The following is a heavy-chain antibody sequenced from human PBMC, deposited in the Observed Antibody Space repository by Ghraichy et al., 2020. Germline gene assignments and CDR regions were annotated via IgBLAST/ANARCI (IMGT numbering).Heavy chain of an antibody. CDR3: ARDPSSSRFDY. V-gene: IGHV3-7*01. CDR1: GSSFSSFW. J-gene: IGHJ4*02. D-gene: IGHD2/OR15-2a*01. Sequence: ETLSLTCTVSGSSFSSFWLSWGRHAPGTGLEWVANRKQDGSDKYYVDPVKGRFTISRDNAKNSLYLQMNSLRAEDTAVYYCARDPSSSRFDYWGQGTLVTVSS. CDR2: RKQDGSDK.